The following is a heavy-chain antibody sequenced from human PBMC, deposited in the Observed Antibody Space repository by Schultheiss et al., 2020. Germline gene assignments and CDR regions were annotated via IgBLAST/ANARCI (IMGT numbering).Heavy chain of an antibody. Sequence: SETLSLTCAVYGGSFSGYYWSWIRQPPGKGLEWIGEINHSGSTNINPSLKSRVTISVDTSKNQFSLKLSSVTAADTAVYYCSRGEALPDYYRGPDYWGQGTLVTVYS. CDR1: GGSFSGYY. J-gene: IGHJ4*02. V-gene: IGHV4-34*01. CDR2: INHSGST. D-gene: IGHD3-10*01. CDR3: SRGEALPDYYRGPDY.